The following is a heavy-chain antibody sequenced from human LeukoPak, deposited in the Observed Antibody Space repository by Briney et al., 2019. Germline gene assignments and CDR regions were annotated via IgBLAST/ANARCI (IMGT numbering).Heavy chain of an antibody. CDR3: AKDLGEMTTVTWNWFDP. J-gene: IGHJ5*02. V-gene: IGHV3-30*18. Sequence: PGRCLRLSCAASGFTFSSYGMHWGRQAPGKGLEWLAVISYDGSNKYYADSVKGRFTFSRDNSKNGMYLQMNSLRAEDTAVYYCAKDLGEMTTVTWNWFDPWGQGTLVTVSS. CDR1: GFTFSSYG. D-gene: IGHD4-11*01. CDR2: ISYDGSNK.